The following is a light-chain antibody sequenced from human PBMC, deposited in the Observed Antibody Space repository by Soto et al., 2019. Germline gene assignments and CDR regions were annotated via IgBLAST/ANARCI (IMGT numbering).Light chain of an antibody. CDR3: SSNTSSRTPYV. CDR2: EVS. CDR1: SSDVGGYNY. V-gene: IGLV2-14*01. Sequence: QSALTQPASVSGSPGQSITISCTGTSSDVGGYNYVSWYQQHPGKAPKLMIYEVSNRPSGVSNRFSGSKSGNTASLTISGLQAEDEADYSCSSNTSSRTPYVFGTGTKVTVL. J-gene: IGLJ1*01.